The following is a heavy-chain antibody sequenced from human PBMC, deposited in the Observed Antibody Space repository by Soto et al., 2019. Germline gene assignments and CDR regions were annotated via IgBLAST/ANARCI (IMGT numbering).Heavy chain of an antibody. CDR3: ASLASIAAADTTDP. Sequence: PSETLSLTCTVSGGSISSSGYYWGWIRQPPGKGLEWIGSIYYSGSTYYNPSLKSRVTISVDTSKNQFSLKLSSVTAADTAVYYCASLASIAAADTTDPWGQGTLVTVSS. D-gene: IGHD6-13*01. V-gene: IGHV4-39*01. J-gene: IGHJ5*02. CDR1: GGSISSSGYY. CDR2: IYYSGST.